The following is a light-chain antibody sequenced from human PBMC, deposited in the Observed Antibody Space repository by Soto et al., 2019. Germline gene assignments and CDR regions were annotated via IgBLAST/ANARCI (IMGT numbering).Light chain of an antibody. J-gene: IGKJ4*01. Sequence: EFVLTQSPGTLSLSPGERATLSCRASQTVRNNYLAWDQQKPGQAPRLLSYDASSRATGIPDRFSGGGSGTDFTLTISRLEPEDFAVYYCQQFSSYPLTFGGGTKVEIK. CDR1: QTVRNNY. CDR3: QQFSSYPLT. V-gene: IGKV3-20*01. CDR2: DAS.